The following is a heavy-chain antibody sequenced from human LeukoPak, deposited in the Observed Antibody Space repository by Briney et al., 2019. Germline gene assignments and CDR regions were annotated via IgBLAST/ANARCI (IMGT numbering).Heavy chain of an antibody. CDR3: AKTKVGTGLDALDI. D-gene: IGHD2-21*02. V-gene: IGHV3-30-3*02. CDR2: ISYAGSNK. J-gene: IGHJ3*02. CDR1: GFTFNSYA. Sequence: GRSLRLSCAASGFTFNSYAMHWVRQAAGKGLEWVAIISYAGSNKFYADSVKGRFAISRDNSKDTLYLQMDSLRAEDTAVYYCAKTKVGTGLDALDIWGQGTMVTVSS.